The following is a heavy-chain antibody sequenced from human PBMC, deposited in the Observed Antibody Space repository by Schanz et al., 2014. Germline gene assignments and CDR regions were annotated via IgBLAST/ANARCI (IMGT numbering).Heavy chain of an antibody. CDR1: GYTFNNHG. D-gene: IGHD3-10*01. J-gene: IGHJ6*02. Sequence: QVQLVQSGAEVKKPGASATVSCKASGYTFNNHGISWVRQAPGQGLEWMGWISVYHGHTNYAEKVHGRVTMTTDTSTSTAYMELRSLISDDTAVYYCVRDAGWAFGDYHGMDVWGQGTRXTVSS. CDR3: VRDAGWAFGDYHGMDV. CDR2: ISVYHGHT. V-gene: IGHV1-18*01.